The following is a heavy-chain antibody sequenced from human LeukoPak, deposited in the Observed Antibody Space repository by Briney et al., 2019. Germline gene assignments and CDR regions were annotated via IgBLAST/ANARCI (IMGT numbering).Heavy chain of an antibody. V-gene: IGHV3-30*02. D-gene: IGHD3-3*01. CDR3: AKDATYYDFWSGYSDYNWFDP. J-gene: IGHJ5*02. CDR2: IRYDGSNK. CDR1: GFTFSSYG. Sequence: PGGSLRLSCAASGFTFSSYGMHWVRQAPGKGLEWVAFIRYDGSNKYYADSVKGRFTISRDNSKNTLYLQMNSLRAEDTAVYYCAKDATYYDFWSGYSDYNWFDPWGQGTLVTVSS.